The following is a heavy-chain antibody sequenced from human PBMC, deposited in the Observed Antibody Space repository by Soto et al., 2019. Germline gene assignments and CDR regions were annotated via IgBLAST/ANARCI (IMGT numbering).Heavy chain of an antibody. J-gene: IGHJ4*02. CDR2: IYHSGST. CDR1: GCSISSGGYS. Sequence: PSETLSLTCAVSGCSISSGGYSWSWIRQPPGKGLEWIGYIYHSGSTYYNPSLKSRVTISVDTSKNQFSLKLSSVTAADTAVYYCARYYGGYSDYWGQGTLVTVS. D-gene: IGHD3-10*01. CDR3: ARYYGGYSDY. V-gene: IGHV4-30-2*01.